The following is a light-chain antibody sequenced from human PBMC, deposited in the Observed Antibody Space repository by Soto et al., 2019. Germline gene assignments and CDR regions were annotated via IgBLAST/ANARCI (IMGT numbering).Light chain of an antibody. V-gene: IGKV1-27*01. CDR2: VAS. CDR1: QGISNY. CDR3: QKYNSAPWA. J-gene: IGKJ1*01. Sequence: DIQMTQSPSSLSASVGDRVTITCRTSQGISNYLAWYQQQPGKVPKLLIYVASTLQSGVPSRFSGSGSGTDFTLTISSLQPEDVATYYCQKYNSAPWAFGQGTKVEIK.